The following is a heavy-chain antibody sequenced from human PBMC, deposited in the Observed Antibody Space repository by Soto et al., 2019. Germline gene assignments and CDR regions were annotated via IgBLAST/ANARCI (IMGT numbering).Heavy chain of an antibody. Sequence: SETLSLTCTVSGGSISSSSYYWGWIRQPPGKGLEWIGSIYYSGSTYYNPSLKSRVTISVDTSKNQFSLKLSSATAADTAVYYCARPSPRYCSGGSCLEFPDAFDIWGQGTMVTVSS. D-gene: IGHD2-15*01. CDR2: IYYSGST. J-gene: IGHJ3*02. CDR3: ARPSPRYCSGGSCLEFPDAFDI. V-gene: IGHV4-39*01. CDR1: GGSISSSSYY.